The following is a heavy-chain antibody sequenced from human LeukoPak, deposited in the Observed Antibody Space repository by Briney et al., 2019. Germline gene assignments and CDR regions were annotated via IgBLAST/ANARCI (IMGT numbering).Heavy chain of an antibody. CDR2: IYTSGST. V-gene: IGHV4-61*02. D-gene: IGHD3-10*01. Sequence: SETLSLTCTVSGVSISSGSYYWSWLRQPAGKGLEWIGRIYTSGSTNYNPSLKSRVTISVDTSKNQFSLKLSSVTAADTAVYYCARVITMVRGVIPTGYWFDPWGQGTLVTVSS. J-gene: IGHJ5*02. CDR1: GVSISSGSYY. CDR3: ARVITMVRGVIPTGYWFDP.